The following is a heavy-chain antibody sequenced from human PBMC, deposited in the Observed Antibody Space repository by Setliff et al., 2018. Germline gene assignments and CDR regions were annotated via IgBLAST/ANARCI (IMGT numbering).Heavy chain of an antibody. V-gene: IGHV4-61*09. Sequence: SETLSLTCTVSGGSISSGSYYWSWIRQPAGKGLEWIGHIYTSGSTNYNPSLKSRVTISVDTSKNQFSLKLSSVTAADTAVYYCARVSCGSSSCAYFDSWGQGTLVTVSS. CDR2: IYTSGST. D-gene: IGHD2-2*01. CDR3: ARVSCGSSSCAYFDS. CDR1: GGSISSGSYY. J-gene: IGHJ4*02.